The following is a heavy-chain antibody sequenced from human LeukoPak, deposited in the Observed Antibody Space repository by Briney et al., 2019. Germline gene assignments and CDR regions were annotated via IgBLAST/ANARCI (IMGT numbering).Heavy chain of an antibody. Sequence: GGSLRLACAASGFTFSSYWMSWVRQAPGKGLEWVANIKQDGSEKYYVDSVKGRFTISRDNAKNSLYLQMNSLRAEDTAVYYCARVGVRGYGSGSYYYYYGMDVWGKGTTVTVSS. CDR2: IKQDGSEK. CDR1: GFTFSSYW. CDR3: ARVGVRGYGSGSYYYYYGMDV. J-gene: IGHJ6*04. V-gene: IGHV3-7*03. D-gene: IGHD3-10*01.